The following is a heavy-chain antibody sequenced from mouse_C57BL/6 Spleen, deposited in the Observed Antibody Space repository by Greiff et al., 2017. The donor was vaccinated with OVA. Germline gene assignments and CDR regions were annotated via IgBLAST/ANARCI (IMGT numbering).Heavy chain of an antibody. J-gene: IGHJ4*01. V-gene: IGHV1-69*01. CDR3: ASFWDY. CDR1: GYTFTSYW. Sequence: QVQLQQPGAELVMPGASVKLSCKASGYTFTSYWMHWVKQRPGQGLEWIGEIDPSDSYTNYNQKFKGKSTLTVDKYSSTAYMQISSLTSEDSAVYYCASFWDYWSQGTSVTISS. CDR2: IDPSDSYT.